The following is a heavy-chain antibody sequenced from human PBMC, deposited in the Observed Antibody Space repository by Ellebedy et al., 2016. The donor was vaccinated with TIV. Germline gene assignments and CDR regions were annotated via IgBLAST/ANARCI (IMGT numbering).Heavy chain of an antibody. D-gene: IGHD3-10*01. CDR3: AKDSVTMVRGNYYGMDV. CDR1: GFTFSDHY. V-gene: IGHV3-72*01. J-gene: IGHJ6*02. CDR2: TRNKANSYTT. Sequence: GESLKISXAASGFTFSDHYMDWVRQAPGKGLEWVGRTRNKANSYTTEYAASVKGRFTISRDDSKNSLYLQMNSLRAEDTALYYCAKDSVTMVRGNYYGMDVWGQGTTVTVSS.